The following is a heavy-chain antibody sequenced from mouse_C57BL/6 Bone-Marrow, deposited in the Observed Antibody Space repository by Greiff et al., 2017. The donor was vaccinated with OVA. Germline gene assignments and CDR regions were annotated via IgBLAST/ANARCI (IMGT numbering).Heavy chain of an antibody. CDR3: ARWITTVVPLGY. D-gene: IGHD1-1*01. CDR1: GFNIKDDY. J-gene: IGHJ2*01. V-gene: IGHV14-4*01. Sequence: EVQLQQSGAELVRPGASVKLSCTASGFNIKDDYMHWVKQRPEQGLEWIGWIDPENGDTEYASKFQGKATITADTSSNTAYLQLSSLTSEDTAVYYCARWITTVVPLGYWGQGTTLTVSS. CDR2: IDPENGDT.